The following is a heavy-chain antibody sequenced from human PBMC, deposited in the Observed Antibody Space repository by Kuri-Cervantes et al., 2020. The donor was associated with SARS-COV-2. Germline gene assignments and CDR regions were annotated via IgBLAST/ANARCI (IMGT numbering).Heavy chain of an antibody. D-gene: IGHD1-26*01. Sequence: GESLKISCAASGFTFSSYDMHWVRQATGKGLEWVSAIGTAGDIYYPGSVKGRFTISRDNSKNTLYLQMNSLRAEDTAVYYCARLKLGGAFDLWGQGTMVTVSS. CDR3: ARLKLGGAFDL. V-gene: IGHV3-13*04. CDR2: IGTAGDI. J-gene: IGHJ3*01. CDR1: GFTFSSYD.